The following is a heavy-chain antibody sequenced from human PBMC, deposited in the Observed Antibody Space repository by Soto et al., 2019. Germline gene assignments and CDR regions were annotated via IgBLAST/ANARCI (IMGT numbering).Heavy chain of an antibody. CDR1: GYTFTSYA. CDR3: AREERYGDYYY. V-gene: IGHV1-3*01. Sequence: ASVKLSCKASGYTFTSYAMHWVRQAPGQRLEWMGWINAGNGNTKYSQKFQGRVTITRDTSASTAYMELSSLRSEDTAVYYCAREERYGDYYYWGQGTLVTVSS. D-gene: IGHD4-17*01. CDR2: INAGNGNT. J-gene: IGHJ4*02.